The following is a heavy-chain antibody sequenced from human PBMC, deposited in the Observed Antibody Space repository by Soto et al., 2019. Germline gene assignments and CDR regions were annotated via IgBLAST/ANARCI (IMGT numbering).Heavy chain of an antibody. J-gene: IGHJ5*02. CDR2: TYYRSKWYN. CDR3: ARDDYCSSTSCYNYGWFDP. Sequence: SQTLSLTCAISGDSVSSNSTAWNWIRQSPSRGLEWLGRTYYRSKWYNDYAVSVKSRITINPDTSKNQFSLQLNSVTPEDTAVYYCARDDYCSSTSCYNYGWFDPWGQGTLVTVSS. CDR1: GDSVSSNSTA. V-gene: IGHV6-1*01. D-gene: IGHD2-2*01.